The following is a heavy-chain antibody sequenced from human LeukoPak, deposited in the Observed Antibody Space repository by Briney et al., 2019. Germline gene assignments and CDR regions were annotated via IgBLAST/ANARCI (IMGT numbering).Heavy chain of an antibody. Sequence: GGSLRLSCAASGFTFSSYAMSWVRQAPGKGLEWVSAISGSGGSTYYADSVTGRFTISSDISKDTLYLQMNSLRAEDTALYYCAKGLERESRLDSWGQGTLVTVSS. D-gene: IGHD1-1*01. V-gene: IGHV3-23*01. CDR1: GFTFSSYA. CDR3: AKGLERESRLDS. J-gene: IGHJ4*02. CDR2: ISGSGGST.